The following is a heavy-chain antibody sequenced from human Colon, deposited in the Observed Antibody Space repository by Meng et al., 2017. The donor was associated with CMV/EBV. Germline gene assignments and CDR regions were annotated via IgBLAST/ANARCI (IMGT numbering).Heavy chain of an antibody. D-gene: IGHD3-16*01. J-gene: IGHJ6*02. CDR3: ASIKGRRSYGMDV. V-gene: IGHV3-48*03. Sequence: GESLKISCAASGFTFSSYEMNWVRQAPGKGLEWVSYISSSGSTIYYADSVKGPFTISRDNATNSLYLQMNSLRAEDTAAYYCASIKGRRSYGMDVWGQGTTVTVSS. CDR2: ISSSGSTI. CDR1: GFTFSSYE.